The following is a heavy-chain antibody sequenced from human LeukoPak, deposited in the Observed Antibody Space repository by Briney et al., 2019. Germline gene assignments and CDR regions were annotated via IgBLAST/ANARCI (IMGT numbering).Heavy chain of an antibody. D-gene: IGHD3-10*01. V-gene: IGHV3-30-3*01. CDR1: GFSFSRYA. J-gene: IGHJ4*02. CDR2: ISYDGSNK. CDR3: ARGPVWGNYGWSYFDY. Sequence: GGSLRLSCAASGFSFSRYAMHWVRQAPGKGLEWVAVISYDGSNKIYADSVKGRFTISRDNSKNTLYVQTNSLRAEDTAVYYCARGPVWGNYGWSYFDYWGQGTLVTVSS.